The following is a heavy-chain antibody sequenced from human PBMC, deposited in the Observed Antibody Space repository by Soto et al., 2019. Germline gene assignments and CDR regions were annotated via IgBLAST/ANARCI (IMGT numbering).Heavy chain of an antibody. CDR3: AKAHCSSTSCYGRGNWFDP. V-gene: IGHV3-9*01. CDR2: ISWNSGSI. Sequence: EVQLVESGGGLVQPGRSLRLSCAASGFTFDDYAMHWVRQAPGKGLEWVSCISWNSGSIGYADSVKGRFTISRDNAKNSLYLQMNSLRAEDTALYYCAKAHCSSTSCYGRGNWFDPWGQGTLVTVSS. CDR1: GFTFDDYA. D-gene: IGHD2-2*01. J-gene: IGHJ5*02.